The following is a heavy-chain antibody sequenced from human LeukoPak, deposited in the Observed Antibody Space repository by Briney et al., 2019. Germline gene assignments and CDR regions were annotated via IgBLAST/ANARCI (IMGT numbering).Heavy chain of an antibody. Sequence: GGSLGLSCTASGFSFSVYWMTWVRQTPGNGLEWVANINQDGGETFYVDSVRGRFTISRDNAKNSLYLQMDSLRADDTAVYYCARFPRILDYWGQGTLVTVSS. D-gene: IGHD5-18*01. CDR3: ARFPRILDY. CDR1: GFSFSVYW. J-gene: IGHJ4*02. CDR2: INQDGGET. V-gene: IGHV3-7*04.